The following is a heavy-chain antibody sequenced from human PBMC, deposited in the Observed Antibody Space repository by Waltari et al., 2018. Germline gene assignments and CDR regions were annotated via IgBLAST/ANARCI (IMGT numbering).Heavy chain of an antibody. CDR1: GFTVSSNY. Sequence: EVQLVESGGGLIQPGGYMRLSCAASGFTVSSNYMSWVRQARGKGLEWVSVIDSGCRPDYAGSVNGRFTISRDKSKNTLDLQMNSLRAEDTAVYYGARGGSAVAGPAEYFQHWGQGTLVTVSS. J-gene: IGHJ1*01. CDR3: ARGGSAVAGPAEYFQH. CDR2: IDSGCRP. D-gene: IGHD6-13*01. V-gene: IGHV3-53*01.